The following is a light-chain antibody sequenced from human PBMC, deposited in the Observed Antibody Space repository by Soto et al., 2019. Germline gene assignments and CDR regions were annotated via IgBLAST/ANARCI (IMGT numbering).Light chain of an antibody. V-gene: IGKV1-39*01. Sequence: DIQMTQSPSSLSASVGDRVTLTCRASQSINTFLNWYQQKPGKPPQLLIYASSSLRSGVPSRFSGRRSGSDFTLTISNLQPEDFVTFICQQSYSPPYTFGQGNKLEIK. CDR3: QQSYSPPYT. CDR2: ASS. J-gene: IGKJ2*01. CDR1: QSINTF.